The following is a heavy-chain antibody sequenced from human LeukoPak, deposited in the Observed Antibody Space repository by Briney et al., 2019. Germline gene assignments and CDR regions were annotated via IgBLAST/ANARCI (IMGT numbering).Heavy chain of an antibody. CDR2: IYYSGST. Sequence: PSGTLSLTCSVSGGSISSSSYYWGWIRQPPGKGLEWIGSIYYSGSTYYNPSLKSRVTISVDTPKNQFSLKLSSVTAADTAVYYCARDRPYDYVWGSYRPLDYWGQGTLVTVSS. CDR1: GGSISSSSYY. J-gene: IGHJ4*02. V-gene: IGHV4-39*07. CDR3: ARDRPYDYVWGSYRPLDY. D-gene: IGHD3-16*02.